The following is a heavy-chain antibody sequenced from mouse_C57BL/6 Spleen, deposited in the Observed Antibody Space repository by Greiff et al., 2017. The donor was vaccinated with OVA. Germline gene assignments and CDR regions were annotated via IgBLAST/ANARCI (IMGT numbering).Heavy chain of an antibody. D-gene: IGHD2-5*01. Sequence: QVQLKESGPELVKPGASVKISCKASGYAFSSSWMNWVKQRPGKGLEWIGRIYPGAGAPNYNGKFKGKATLTADKSASTAYMQLSSRTSEDSAVDFCARRYSNYYAMDYWGQGTSVTVSS. CDR2: IYPGAGAP. V-gene: IGHV1-82*01. J-gene: IGHJ4*01. CDR1: GYAFSSSW. CDR3: ARRYSNYYAMDY.